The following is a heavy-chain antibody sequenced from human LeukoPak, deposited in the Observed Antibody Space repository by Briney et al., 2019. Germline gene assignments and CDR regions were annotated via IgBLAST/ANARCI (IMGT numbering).Heavy chain of an antibody. J-gene: IGHJ4*02. Sequence: ASVKVSCKVSGYTLTELSMHWVRQAPGKGLEWMGGFDPEDGETIYAQKFQGRVTMTEDTSTTTAYMELRSLRSDDTAVYYCARVAQHRYYYDSSDYRYYFDYWGQGTLVTVSS. V-gene: IGHV1-24*01. CDR3: ARVAQHRYYYDSSDYRYYFDY. D-gene: IGHD3-22*01. CDR2: FDPEDGET. CDR1: GYTLTELS.